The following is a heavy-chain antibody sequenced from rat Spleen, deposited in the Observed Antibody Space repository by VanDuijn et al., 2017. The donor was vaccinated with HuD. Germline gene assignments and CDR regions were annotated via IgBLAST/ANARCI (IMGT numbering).Heavy chain of an antibody. CDR3: ARGKQLYRDYVMDA. CDR1: GYSITSNY. J-gene: IGHJ4*01. D-gene: IGHD1-2*01. Sequence: EVQLQESGPGLVTPSQSLSLTCSVTGYSITSNYWGWIRKFPGNKMEWMAYIGYSGDTDYNPSLKSRISITRDTSKNQFFLQLNSVTTEDTATYYCARGKQLYRDYVMDAWGQGTSVTVSS. V-gene: IGHV3-1*01. CDR2: IGYSGDT.